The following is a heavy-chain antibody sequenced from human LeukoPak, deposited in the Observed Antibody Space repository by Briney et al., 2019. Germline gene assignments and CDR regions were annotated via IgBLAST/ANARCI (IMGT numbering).Heavy chain of an antibody. Sequence: SETLSLTCTVSGASLGGDFWSWIRQPAGKTLEWIGRISATGTSDYNPSLKSRVTISVDTSKNQFSLKLSSVTAADTAVYYCARGGDCSSTSCPNGMDVWGQGTTVTVSS. V-gene: IGHV4-4*07. CDR2: ISATGTS. D-gene: IGHD2-2*01. CDR3: ARGGDCSSTSCPNGMDV. CDR1: GASLGGDF. J-gene: IGHJ6*02.